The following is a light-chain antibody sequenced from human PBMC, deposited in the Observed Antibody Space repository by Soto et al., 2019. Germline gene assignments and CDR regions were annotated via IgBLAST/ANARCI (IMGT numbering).Light chain of an antibody. CDR3: QQVKRSPLT. CDR1: EDISSY. J-gene: IGKJ4*01. CDR2: GAS. Sequence: DIQLTQSPSFLSASVGDRVSITCRASEDISSYVAWYQRKPGKAPKVLIYGASTLQSGVPSSFSGSGSGTEFTLTNSSLQPEDFASYYCQQVKRSPLTFGGGTKVEIK. V-gene: IGKV1-9*01.